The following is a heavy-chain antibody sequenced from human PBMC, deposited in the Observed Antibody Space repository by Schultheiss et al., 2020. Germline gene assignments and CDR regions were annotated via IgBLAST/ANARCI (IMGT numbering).Heavy chain of an antibody. J-gene: IGHJ4*02. Sequence: SETLSLTCAVYGGSFSGYYWSWIRQPPGKGLEWIGEINHSGSTNYTPSLKSRVTISVDTSKNQFSLKLSSVTAADTAVYYCARDPWQWLVQDDYWGQGTLGTVAS. D-gene: IGHD6-19*01. V-gene: IGHV4-34*01. CDR3: ARDPWQWLVQDDY. CDR1: GGSFSGYY. CDR2: INHSGST.